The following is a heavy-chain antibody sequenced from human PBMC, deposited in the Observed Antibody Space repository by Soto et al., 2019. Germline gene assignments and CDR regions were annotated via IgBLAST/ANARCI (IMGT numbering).Heavy chain of an antibody. V-gene: IGHV3-74*01. CDR3: ARDVEGDILNGYSFGAFDI. CDR2: INSDGSST. D-gene: IGHD3-9*01. CDR1: GFTFSSYW. Sequence: EVQLVESGGGLVQPGGPLRLSCAASGFTFSSYWMHWVRQAPGKGLVWVSRINSDGSSTSYADSVKGRFTISRDNAKNTLYLLMNSLRAEDTAVYYCARDVEGDILNGYSFGAFDIWGQGTMVTVSS. J-gene: IGHJ3*02.